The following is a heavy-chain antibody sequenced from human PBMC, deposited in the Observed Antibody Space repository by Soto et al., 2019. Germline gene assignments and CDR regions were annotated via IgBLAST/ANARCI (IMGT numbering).Heavy chain of an antibody. CDR2: IYYSGST. CDR1: GGSISSYY. V-gene: IGHV4-59*01. J-gene: IGHJ4*02. Sequence: SETLSLTCTVSGGSISSYYWSWIRQPPGKGLEWIGYIYYSGSTNYNPSLKSRVTISVDTSKNQFSLKLSSVTAADTAVYYCARFHYGDYLGPLDYWGQGTLVTVSS. D-gene: IGHD4-17*01. CDR3: ARFHYGDYLGPLDY.